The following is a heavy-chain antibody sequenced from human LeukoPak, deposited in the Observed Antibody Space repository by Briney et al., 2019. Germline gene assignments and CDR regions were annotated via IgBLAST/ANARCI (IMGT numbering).Heavy chain of an antibody. V-gene: IGHV1-69*04. Sequence: SVKVSCKASGGTFSSYAISWVRQAPGQGLEWMGRIIPIFGIANYAQKFQGRVTITADKSTSTAYMELSSLRPEDTAVYYCARAPMYYYDSSGYTFDYWGQGTLVAVSS. CDR2: IIPIFGIA. J-gene: IGHJ4*02. CDR1: GGTFSSYA. CDR3: ARAPMYYYDSSGYTFDY. D-gene: IGHD3-22*01.